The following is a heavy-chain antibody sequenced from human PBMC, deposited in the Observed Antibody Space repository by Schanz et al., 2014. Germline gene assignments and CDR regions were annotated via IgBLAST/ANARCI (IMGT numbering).Heavy chain of an antibody. CDR3: ARPGAYCGGDCYDY. Sequence: QVQLQESGPGLVKPSETLSLTCTVSGDSISSSYWSWIRQPPGKGLEWIGHIYYSGSTYYNPSLKGRATISVDTSKNRSPLKLSSVTAADTAVYYCARPGAYCGGDCYDYWGQGTLVTVSS. V-gene: IGHV4-59*08. J-gene: IGHJ4*02. CDR2: IYYSGST. D-gene: IGHD2-21*01. CDR1: GDSISSSY.